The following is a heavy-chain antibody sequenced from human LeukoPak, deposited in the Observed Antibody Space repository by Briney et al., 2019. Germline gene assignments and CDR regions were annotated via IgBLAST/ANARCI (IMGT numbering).Heavy chain of an antibody. V-gene: IGHV4-31*11. J-gene: IGHJ4*02. D-gene: IGHD3-16*01. CDR1: GGSISSGGYY. Sequence: PSQTLSLTCAVSGGSISSGGYYWSWSRQHPGKGLEWIGYIYYSGSTYYNPSLKSRVTISVDTSKNQFSLKLSSVTAADTAVYYCARVAYYDYVWGSSPPGYFDYWGQGTLVTVSS. CDR3: ARVAYYDYVWGSSPPGYFDY. CDR2: IYYSGST.